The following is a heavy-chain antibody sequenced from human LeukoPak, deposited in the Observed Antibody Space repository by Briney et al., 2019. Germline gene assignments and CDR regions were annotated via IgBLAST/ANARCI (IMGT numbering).Heavy chain of an antibody. J-gene: IGHJ4*02. CDR2: ISSSSSYT. D-gene: IGHD5-12*01. CDR3: ARDSGYSGYSDY. Sequence: GGSLRLSCAASGFTFSDYYMSWIRQAPGKGLEWVSYISSSSSYTDYADSVKGRFTISRDNAKNSLNLQMNSLRPEDTAVYYCARDSGYSGYSDYWGQGTLVTVSS. CDR1: GFTFSDYY. V-gene: IGHV3-11*05.